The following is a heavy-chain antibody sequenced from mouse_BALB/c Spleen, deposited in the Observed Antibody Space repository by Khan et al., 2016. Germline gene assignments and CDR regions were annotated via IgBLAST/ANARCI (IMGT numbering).Heavy chain of an antibody. CDR2: INTETTEP. J-gene: IGHJ1*01. D-gene: IGHD1-1*01. Sequence: QIQLVQSGPELKKPGETVKISCKASGYTFTDYSFHWVKQAPGKGLKWMGWINTETTEPTYADDFKGRFAFSLDTSASTDYLQINNLKNEDTTTYFFSIYYRVSGYFAVWGSGTTVTVSS. CDR1: GYTFTDYS. V-gene: IGHV9-2-1*01. CDR3: SIYYRVSGYFAV.